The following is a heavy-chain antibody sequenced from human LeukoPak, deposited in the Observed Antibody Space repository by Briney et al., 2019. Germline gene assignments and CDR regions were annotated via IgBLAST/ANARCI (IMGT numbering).Heavy chain of an antibody. Sequence: ASVKVSCKASGYTFTGYYMHWVRQAPGQGLEWMGWINPNSGGTNYAQKFQGRVTMTGDTSISTAYMELSRLRSDDTAVYYCAAPDSSVWTSDFDHWGQGTLVTVSS. D-gene: IGHD6-19*01. CDR2: INPNSGGT. J-gene: IGHJ4*02. V-gene: IGHV1-2*02. CDR1: GYTFTGYY. CDR3: AAPDSSVWTSDFDH.